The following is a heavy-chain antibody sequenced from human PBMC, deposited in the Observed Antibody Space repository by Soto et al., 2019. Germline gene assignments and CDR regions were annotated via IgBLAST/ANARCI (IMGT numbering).Heavy chain of an antibody. CDR3: AKYRHYGSGTYSDSSLDY. Sequence: EVQLLESGGGLVQPGGSLRLSCGGSGFTFNSYAMTWVRQAPGKGLEWVSAISGSGGTTYYANSVKGRFTISRDQSKDTLYLQMNSLRAEDTAIYYCAKYRHYGSGTYSDSSLDYWGQGTLVTVSS. D-gene: IGHD3-10*01. CDR2: ISGSGGTT. J-gene: IGHJ4*02. V-gene: IGHV3-23*01. CDR1: GFTFNSYA.